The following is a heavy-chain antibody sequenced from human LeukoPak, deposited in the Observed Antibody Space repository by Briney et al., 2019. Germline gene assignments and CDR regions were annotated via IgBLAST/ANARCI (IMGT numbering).Heavy chain of an antibody. CDR2: IYYSGSS. J-gene: IGHJ3*02. D-gene: IGHD3-3*01. V-gene: IGHV4-59*12. Sequence: PSETLSLTCTLSGGSISTYYWSWIRQPPGKGLEWIGYIYYSGSSSYNPSLKSRGTISVDTSKNQFSLKLSSVTAADTAVYYCARGSITVVPAFDTWGQGTMVTVSS. CDR1: GGSISTYY. CDR3: ARGSITVVPAFDT.